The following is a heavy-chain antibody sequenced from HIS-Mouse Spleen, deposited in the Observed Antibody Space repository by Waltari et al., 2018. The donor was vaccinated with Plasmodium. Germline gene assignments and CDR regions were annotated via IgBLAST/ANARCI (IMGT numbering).Heavy chain of an antibody. J-gene: IGHJ2*01. CDR2: IKQDGSEK. CDR1: GFTFSSYW. D-gene: IGHD6-13*01. CDR3: ASSWYWYFDL. V-gene: IGHV3-7*01. Sequence: EVQLVESGGGLVQPGGSLRLSCASSGFTFSSYWMRWVRKAPGKGLEWVANIKQDGSEKYYVDSVKGRFTISRDNAKNSLYLQMNSLRAEDTAVYYCASSWYWYFDLWGRGTLVTVSS.